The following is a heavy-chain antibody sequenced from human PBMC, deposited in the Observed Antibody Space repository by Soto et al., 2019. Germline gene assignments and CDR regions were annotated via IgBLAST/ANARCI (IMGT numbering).Heavy chain of an antibody. J-gene: IGHJ5*02. CDR2: IYYSGST. CDR3: ARCGYSYGYKLPNWFDP. V-gene: IGHV4-39*01. CDR1: GGSISSSSYY. D-gene: IGHD5-18*01. Sequence: PSETLSLTCTVSGGSISSSSYYWGWIRQPPGKGLEWIGSIYYSGSTYYNPSLKSRVTISVDTSKNQFSLKLSSVTAADTAVYYCARCGYSYGYKLPNWFDPWGQGTLVTVSS.